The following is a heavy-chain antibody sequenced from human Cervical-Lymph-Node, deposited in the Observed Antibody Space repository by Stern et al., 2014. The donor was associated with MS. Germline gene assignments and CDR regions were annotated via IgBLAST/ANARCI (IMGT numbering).Heavy chain of an antibody. V-gene: IGHV4-30-2*01. CDR3: ARGGVIYTQDRNGFDV. CDR1: GGSISSGGSS. D-gene: IGHD2-21*01. Sequence: QLQLQESGSGQAKPSQTLSLTCAVSGGSISSGGSSWNWLRQPPGKGLGWIGFIYHSGSTYYNPSLKGRAFIQVYTPHNQFAPTLRSGTAADTAVYYCARGGVIYTQDRNGFDVWGQGTMVTVSS. J-gene: IGHJ3*01. CDR2: IYHSGST.